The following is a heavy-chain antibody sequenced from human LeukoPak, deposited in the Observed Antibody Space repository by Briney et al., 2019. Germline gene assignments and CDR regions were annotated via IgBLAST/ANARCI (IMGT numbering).Heavy chain of an antibody. V-gene: IGHV4-34*01. Sequence: SETLSLTCAVYGGSFSGYYWSWIRQPPGKGLEWIGEINHSGSTNYNPSLKSRVTISVDTSKNQFSLKLSSVTAADTAVYYCARKAYSSSWSRPYYYYMDVWGKGTTVTISS. D-gene: IGHD6-13*01. CDR2: INHSGST. J-gene: IGHJ6*03. CDR3: ARKAYSSSWSRPYYYYMDV. CDR1: GGSFSGYY.